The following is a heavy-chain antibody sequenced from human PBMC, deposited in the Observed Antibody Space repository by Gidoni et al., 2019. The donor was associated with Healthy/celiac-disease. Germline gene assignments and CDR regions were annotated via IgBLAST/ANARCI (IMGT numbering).Heavy chain of an antibody. CDR3: ARDPAGGSYLYGFDY. CDR1: GGSISSYY. Sequence: QVQLQASGPGLVTPSETLSLPCIVSGGSISSYYWSWIRQPPGKGLEWIGYIYYRGSTNYNPSLKNRFTISVDTSKNQFSLKLSSVTAADTAVYYCARDPAGGSYLYGFDYWGQGTLVTVSS. J-gene: IGHJ4*02. D-gene: IGHD1-26*01. CDR2: IYYRGST. V-gene: IGHV4-59*01.